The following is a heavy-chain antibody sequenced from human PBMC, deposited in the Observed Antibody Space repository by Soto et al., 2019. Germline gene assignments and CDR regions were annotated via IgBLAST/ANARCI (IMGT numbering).Heavy chain of an antibody. Sequence: GSLRLSCVASGLTFSSSAMSWVRQAPGKGLEWVSTIRASGTGTYYADSVKGRFTISRDDSKSTLYLQMNSLRAEDSAVYYCAKDGIADYWGQGTLVTVSS. J-gene: IGHJ4*02. CDR3: AKDGIADY. CDR2: IRASGTGT. V-gene: IGHV3-23*01. CDR1: GLTFSSSA.